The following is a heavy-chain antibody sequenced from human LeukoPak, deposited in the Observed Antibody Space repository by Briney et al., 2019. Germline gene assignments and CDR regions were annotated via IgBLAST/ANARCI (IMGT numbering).Heavy chain of an antibody. V-gene: IGHV1-46*01. CDR2: INPSFNPGVDVT. Sequence: ASVKVSCKASGYTFSSYHIHRVRQAPGQGLEWMGKINPSFNPGVDVTSYAQKFQGRVTMTRDTSTNTVYMELSSLRSEDTAVYYCARAWESIAGYYFDYWGQGTLVTVSS. J-gene: IGHJ4*02. D-gene: IGHD1-26*01. CDR1: GYTFSSYH. CDR3: ARAWESIAGYYFDY.